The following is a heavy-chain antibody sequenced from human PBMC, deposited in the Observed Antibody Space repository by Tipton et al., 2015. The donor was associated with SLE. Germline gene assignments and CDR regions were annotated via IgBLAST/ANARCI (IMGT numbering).Heavy chain of an antibody. CDR3: ARGGYGAFDI. V-gene: IGHV4-59*12. D-gene: IGHD5-18*01. J-gene: IGHJ3*02. Sequence: LRLSCTVSGGSISSYYWSWIRQPPGKGLEWIGYIYYSGSTNYNPSLKSRVTISVDTSKNQFSLKLSSVTAADTAVYYCARGGYGAFDIWGQGTMVTVSS. CDR2: IYYSGST. CDR1: GGSISSYY.